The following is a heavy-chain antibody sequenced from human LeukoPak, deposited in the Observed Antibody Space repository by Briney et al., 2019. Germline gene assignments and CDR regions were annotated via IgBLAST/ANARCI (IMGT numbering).Heavy chain of an antibody. V-gene: IGHV4-4*07. CDR2: IYTSGRT. CDR3: AREEGY. Sequence: SETLSPTCTVSGGSISSFYCSWIRQPAGKGLEWIGRIYTSGRTNYNPSLKSRVTISVDKSKNQFSLKLSSVTAADTAVYYCAREEGYWGQGTLVTVYS. J-gene: IGHJ4*02. CDR1: GGSISSFY.